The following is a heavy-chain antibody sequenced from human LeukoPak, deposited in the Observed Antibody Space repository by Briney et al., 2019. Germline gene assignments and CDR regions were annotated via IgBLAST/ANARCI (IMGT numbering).Heavy chain of an antibody. CDR1: GFTVSDNY. Sequence: PGGSLRLSCAVSGFTVSDNYMSWVRQAPGKGLEWVSLIYSGDTTLYADSVKGRFTISRDNSKNTLYLQMNSLRAEDTAVYYCAKDHLRYFDWLLAAWGQGTLVTVSS. V-gene: IGHV3-53*05. J-gene: IGHJ5*02. CDR3: AKDHLRYFDWLLAA. CDR2: IYSGDTT. D-gene: IGHD3-9*01.